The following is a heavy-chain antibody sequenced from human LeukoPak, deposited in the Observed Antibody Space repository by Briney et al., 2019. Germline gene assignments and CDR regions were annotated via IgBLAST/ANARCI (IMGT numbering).Heavy chain of an antibody. J-gene: IGHJ4*02. CDR2: ISAYNGNT. CDR3: TRETSSRYFDY. CDR1: GYTFTSYG. Sequence: RASVKVSCKASGYTFTSYGISWVRQAPGQGLEWMGWISAYNGNTNYAQKLQGRVTMTTDTSTSTAYMELSSLRSEDTAVYYCTRETSSRYFDYWGQGTLVTVSS. V-gene: IGHV1-18*01.